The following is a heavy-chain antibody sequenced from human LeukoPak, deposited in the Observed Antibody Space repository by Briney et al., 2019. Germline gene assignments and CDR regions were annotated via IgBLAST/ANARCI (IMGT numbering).Heavy chain of an antibody. D-gene: IGHD6-13*01. CDR3: ARGIAGYYFDY. Sequence: GGSLRLSCAASGFTVSSNYMSWVRQAPGKGLEWVSVIYSGGSTYYADSVKGRFTISRDNSKNTLYLQMHSLRAEDTAVYYCARGIAGYYFDYWGQGTLVTVSS. CDR2: IYSGGST. V-gene: IGHV3-66*01. J-gene: IGHJ4*02. CDR1: GFTVSSNY.